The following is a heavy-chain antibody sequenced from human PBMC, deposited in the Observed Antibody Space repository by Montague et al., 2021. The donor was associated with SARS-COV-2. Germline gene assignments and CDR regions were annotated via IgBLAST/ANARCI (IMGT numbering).Heavy chain of an antibody. J-gene: IGHJ4*02. CDR1: GFTFSSYE. CDR3: ARAVGSYYGY. CDR2: ITSSGTTI. Sequence: SLRLSCAASGFTFSSYEMNWVRQAPGKGLEWISHITSSGTTIYYADSVKGRFTISRDNAKNSLYLQMNSLRAEDTAVYYCARAVGSYYGYWGQGTLVTVSS. V-gene: IGHV3-48*03. D-gene: IGHD1-26*01.